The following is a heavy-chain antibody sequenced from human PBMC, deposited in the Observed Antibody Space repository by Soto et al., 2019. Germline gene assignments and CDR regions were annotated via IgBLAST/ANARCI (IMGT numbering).Heavy chain of an antibody. CDR1: GGTFSSYA. CDR2: IIPIFGTA. J-gene: IGHJ4*02. Sequence: GASVKVSCKASGGTFSSYAISWVRQAPGQGLEWMGGIIPIFGTANYAQKFQGRVTITADESTSTAYMELSSLRSEDAPVYYCARGYYYDSSGYTQYYFDYWGQGTLVTVSS. D-gene: IGHD3-22*01. V-gene: IGHV1-69*13. CDR3: ARGYYYDSSGYTQYYFDY.